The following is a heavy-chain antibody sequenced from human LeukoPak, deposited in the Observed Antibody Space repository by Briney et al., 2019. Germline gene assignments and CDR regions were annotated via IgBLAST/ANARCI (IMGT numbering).Heavy chain of an antibody. CDR2: IYLYGTT. CDR3: ARQKWEQQGRDYYFNGLDV. Sequence: PSETLSLTCAVYGGSFSGYYWSWIRQSPGKGLEWIGEIYLYGTTNYNPSFTSRVTMSVDRSRNQFSLKLTSVTAADTAVYYCARQKWEQQGRDYYFNGLDVWGPGTTVIVSS. V-gene: IGHV4-34*01. CDR1: GGSFSGYY. D-gene: IGHD1/OR15-1a*01. J-gene: IGHJ6*02.